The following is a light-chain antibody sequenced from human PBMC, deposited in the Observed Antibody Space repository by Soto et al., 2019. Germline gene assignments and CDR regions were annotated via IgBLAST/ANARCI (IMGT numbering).Light chain of an antibody. CDR1: QSVSSN. Sequence: EIVMTHSPATLSVSPGERVILSCRASQSVSSNLAWYQQKPGQAPRLLIYGASTRATDIPARFSGSGSGTDFTLTISSLQSEDFAVYYCQQYNDWPVLLTFGGGTKVDIK. CDR2: GAS. V-gene: IGKV3-15*01. CDR3: QQYNDWPVLLT. J-gene: IGKJ4*01.